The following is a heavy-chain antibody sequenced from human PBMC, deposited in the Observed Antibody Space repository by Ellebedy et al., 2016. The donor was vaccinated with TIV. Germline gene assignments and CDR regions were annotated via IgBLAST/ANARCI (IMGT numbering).Heavy chain of an antibody. J-gene: IGHJ4*02. D-gene: IGHD4-17*01. CDR3: AIYREEEDANDDYKIWDH. Sequence: PGGSLRLSCSVSGLTFSSFAMHWVRQAPGKGLEWVAVISYDGSNKYYADSVKGRFTISRDNSKNTLYLQMNSLRAEDTAVYYCAIYREEEDANDDYKIWDHWGQGTLITVSS. CDR2: ISYDGSNK. CDR1: GLTFSSFA. V-gene: IGHV3-30*01.